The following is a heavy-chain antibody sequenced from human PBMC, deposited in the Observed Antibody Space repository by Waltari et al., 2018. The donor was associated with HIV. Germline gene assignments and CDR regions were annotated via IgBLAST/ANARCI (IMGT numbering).Heavy chain of an antibody. Sequence: QVYLMESGGGVVQPGGSLKLSCAASGFTFSSYGMHWVRQAPGKGLWGGAVIWSDGDNKFYTDSVRGRFTCSRDNSKYTLSLQMNSLRAEDTALYYCVKERGPFNGFDIWGQGTMVTVSS. D-gene: IGHD3-16*01. J-gene: IGHJ3*02. CDR3: VKERGPFNGFDI. CDR1: GFTFSSYG. V-gene: IGHV3-33*06. CDR2: IWSDGDNK.